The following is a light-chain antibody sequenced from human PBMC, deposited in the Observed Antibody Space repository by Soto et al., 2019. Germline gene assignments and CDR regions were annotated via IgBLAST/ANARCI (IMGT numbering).Light chain of an antibody. J-gene: IGKJ4*01. Sequence: EIVRTQSPATLTVSPGERATLACRAGQSVSSNVAWYQQKPGQAPRLLMYGASTRATGIPAWDSGSGSGPEFTLSISSLQSEDFAVSYCQLYNSWPPGLTFGGGTKVDIK. V-gene: IGKV3D-15*01. CDR1: QSVSSN. CDR3: QLYNSWPPGLT. CDR2: GAS.